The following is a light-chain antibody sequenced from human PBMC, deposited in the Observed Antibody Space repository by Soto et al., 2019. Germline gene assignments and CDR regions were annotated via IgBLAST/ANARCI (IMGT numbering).Light chain of an antibody. CDR2: DAY. CDR1: QSISSW. Sequence: DIQMTQSPSTLSASVGDRVTITCRASQSISSWLAWYQQKPGKAHKLLIYDAYSLESGVQSRFSGSGSGTEFTLTIRSLQPDDFATYYCKQYNSYPYTFGQGTKVDIK. CDR3: KQYNSYPYT. J-gene: IGKJ2*01. V-gene: IGKV1-5*01.